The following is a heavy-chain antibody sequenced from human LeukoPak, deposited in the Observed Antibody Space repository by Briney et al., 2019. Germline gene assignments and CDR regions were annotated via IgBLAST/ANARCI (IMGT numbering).Heavy chain of an antibody. CDR3: ARSSTTGEINDAFDI. Sequence: PSETLSLTCTVSGDSISTGNYYWSWIRQPPGKGLEWIGYIYYSGSTNYNPSLKSRVTISVDTSKNQFSLKLSSVTAADTAVYYCARSSTTGEINDAFDIWGQGTMVTVSS. D-gene: IGHD1-1*01. J-gene: IGHJ3*02. V-gene: IGHV4-61*01. CDR1: GDSISTGNYY. CDR2: IYYSGST.